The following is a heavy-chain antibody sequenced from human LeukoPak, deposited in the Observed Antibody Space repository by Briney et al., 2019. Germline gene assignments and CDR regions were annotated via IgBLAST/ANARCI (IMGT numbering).Heavy chain of an antibody. CDR1: GGSISSSSYY. V-gene: IGHV4-39*07. CDR3: ARAGEWELLGDAFDI. D-gene: IGHD1-26*01. Sequence: PSETLSLTCTVSGGSISSSSYYWGWIRQPPGKGLEWIGSIYYSGSTYYNPSLKSRVTISVDTSKNQFSLKLSSVTAADTAVYYCARAGEWELLGDAFDIWGQGTMVTVSS. J-gene: IGHJ3*02. CDR2: IYYSGST.